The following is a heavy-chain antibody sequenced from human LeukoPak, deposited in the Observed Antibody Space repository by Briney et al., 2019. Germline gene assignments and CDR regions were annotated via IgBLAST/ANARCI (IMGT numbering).Heavy chain of an antibody. D-gene: IGHD4-11*01. Sequence: TGGSLRLSCAASGFSFSNYEMNWVRQPPGKGLEWIGNIYYSGSTYYNPSLKSRVTISVDTSKNQFSLKLSSVTAADTAVYYCARDDYSYYEGFDYWGQGTLVTVSS. J-gene: IGHJ4*02. CDR2: IYYSGST. CDR1: GFSFSNYE. V-gene: IGHV4-4*02. CDR3: ARDDYSYYEGFDY.